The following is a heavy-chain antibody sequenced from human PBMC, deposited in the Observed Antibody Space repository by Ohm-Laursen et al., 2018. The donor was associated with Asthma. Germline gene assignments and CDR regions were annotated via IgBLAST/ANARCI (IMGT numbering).Heavy chain of an antibody. CDR2: IIPIFGIA. Sequence: SSVKVSCKASGGTFSSYAISWVRQAPGQGLEWMGGIIPIFGIANYAQKFQGRVTITADKSTSTAYMELSSLRSEDTAVYYCARGVTYSGYDYYYGMDVWGQGTTVTVSS. CDR3: ARGVTYSGYDYYYGMDV. D-gene: IGHD5-12*01. V-gene: IGHV1-69*17. CDR1: GGTFSSYA. J-gene: IGHJ6*02.